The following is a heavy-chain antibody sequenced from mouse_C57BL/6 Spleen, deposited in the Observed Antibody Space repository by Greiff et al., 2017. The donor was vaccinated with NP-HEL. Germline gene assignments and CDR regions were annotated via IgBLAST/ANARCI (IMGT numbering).Heavy chain of an antibody. CDR1: GYAFSSSW. Sequence: VQLQQSGPELVKPGASVKISCKASGYAFSSSWMHWVKQRPGKGLEWIGRIYPGNGDTNYNGKFKGKATLTADKSSSTAYMQLSSLTSEDSAVYFCGVAGPDYWGQGTTLTVSS. CDR2: IYPGNGDT. CDR3: GVAGPDY. V-gene: IGHV1-82*01. J-gene: IGHJ2*01. D-gene: IGHD1-1*02.